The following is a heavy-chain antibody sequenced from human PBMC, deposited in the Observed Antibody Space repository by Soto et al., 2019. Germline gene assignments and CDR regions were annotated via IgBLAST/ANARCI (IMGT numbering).Heavy chain of an antibody. D-gene: IGHD2-2*02. CDR2: IYPGDSDT. V-gene: IGHV5-51*01. J-gene: IGHJ6*02. CDR1: GYSFTSYW. CDR3: ARMALYQYYYYGMDV. Sequence: GESLKISCKGSGYSFTSYWIGWVRQMPGKGLEWMGIIYPGDSDTRYSPSFQGQVTISADKSISTAYLQWSSLKASDTAMYYCARMALYQYYYYGMDVWGQGTTVTVSS.